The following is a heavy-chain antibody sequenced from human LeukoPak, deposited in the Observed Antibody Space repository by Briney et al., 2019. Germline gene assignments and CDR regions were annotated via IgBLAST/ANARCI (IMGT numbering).Heavy chain of an antibody. Sequence: ASVKVSCKASGYTFTSYGISWVRQAPGQGLEWTGWISAYNGNTNYAQKLQGRVTMTTDTSTSTDYMELRSLRSDDTAVYYCARIPYYDILTAPSDAFDIWGQGTMVTVSS. CDR3: ARIPYYDILTAPSDAFDI. V-gene: IGHV1-18*01. D-gene: IGHD3-9*01. CDR2: ISAYNGNT. J-gene: IGHJ3*02. CDR1: GYTFTSYG.